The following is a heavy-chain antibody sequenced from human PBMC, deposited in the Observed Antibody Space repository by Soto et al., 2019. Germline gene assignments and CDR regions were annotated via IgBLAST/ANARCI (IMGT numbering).Heavy chain of an antibody. CDR2: IKSRDDGGAT. V-gene: IGHV3-15*01. J-gene: IGHJ4*02. Sequence: GGSLRLSCAASGFTFYSYTMHWVRQAPGKGLEWVGRIKSRDDGGATNYATTVKGRFIISRDDSKNTLYLQLNNLKPEDTAVYYCTTYIVAAATVYGHWGQGTLVTVSS. CDR1: GFTFYSYT. D-gene: IGHD6-13*01. CDR3: TTYIVAAATVYGH.